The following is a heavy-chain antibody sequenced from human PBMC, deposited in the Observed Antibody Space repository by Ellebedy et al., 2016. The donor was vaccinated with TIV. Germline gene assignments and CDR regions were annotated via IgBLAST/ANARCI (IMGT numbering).Heavy chain of an antibody. CDR2: IYSGGST. CDR1: GFTVSSNY. D-gene: IGHD3-3*01. J-gene: IGHJ6*02. V-gene: IGHV3-53*01. CDR3: ARDNYDFWSGHSMDV. Sequence: PGGSLRLSCAASGFTVSSNYMSWVRQAPGKGLEWVSVIYSGGSTYYADSVKGRFTISRDNSKNTLYLQMNSLRAEDTAVYYCARDNYDFWSGHSMDVWGQGTTVTVSS.